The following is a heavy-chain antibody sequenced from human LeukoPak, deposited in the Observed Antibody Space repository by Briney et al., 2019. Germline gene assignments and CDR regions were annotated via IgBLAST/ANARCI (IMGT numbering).Heavy chain of an antibody. CDR2: INFSGGDST. Sequence: QPGGSLRLSCAASGFPFSNYAMSWVRQAPGKGLEWVSSINFSGGDSTYYADSVKGRFTISRDNSKNTLYLQMNSLRAEDTAIYYCAKTAEYYGSGNIDYWGQGTLVTVSS. J-gene: IGHJ4*02. CDR1: GFPFSNYA. D-gene: IGHD3-10*01. CDR3: AKTAEYYGSGNIDY. V-gene: IGHV3-23*01.